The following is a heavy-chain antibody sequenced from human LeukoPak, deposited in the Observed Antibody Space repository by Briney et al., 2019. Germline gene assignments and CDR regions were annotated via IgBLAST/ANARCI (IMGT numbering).Heavy chain of an antibody. CDR1: EFTFSSYS. V-gene: IGHV3-48*01. CDR2: ITNSGNSK. D-gene: IGHD3-22*01. CDR3: ARTGSSGYLTFDY. J-gene: IGHJ4*02. Sequence: GGSLTLSCAASEFTFSSYSMNWVRQAPGKGLEWVSYITNSGNSKSYADSVKGRFTISRDNTKNSLYLQMNGLRAEDTAVYYCARTGSSGYLTFDYWGQGILVSVSS.